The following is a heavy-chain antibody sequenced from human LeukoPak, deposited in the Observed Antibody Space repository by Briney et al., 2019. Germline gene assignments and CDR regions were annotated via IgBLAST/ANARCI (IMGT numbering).Heavy chain of an antibody. V-gene: IGHV1-69*06. J-gene: IGHJ6*04. CDR3: ARDPPPYDIVVVPAAPPDYYYYGMDV. CDR2: IIPIFGTA. Sequence: ASVKGSCKASGGTFSSYAISWVRQAPGQGLEWMGGIIPIFGTANYAQKFQGRVTITADKSTSTAYMELSSLRSEDTAVYYCARDPPPYDIVVVPAAPPDYYYYGMDVWGKGTTVTVSS. D-gene: IGHD2-2*01. CDR1: GGTFSSYA.